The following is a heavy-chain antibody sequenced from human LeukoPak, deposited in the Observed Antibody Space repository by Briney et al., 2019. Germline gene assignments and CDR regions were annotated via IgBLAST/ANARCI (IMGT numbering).Heavy chain of an antibody. D-gene: IGHD3-22*01. V-gene: IGHV3-53*01. J-gene: IGHJ4*02. CDR2: IYSGGST. Sequence: GGSLRLSCAASGFTFSSYAMSWVRQAPGKGLEWVSVIYSGGSTYYADPVKGRFTISRDNSKNTLYLQMNSLRAEGTAVYYCARGREFYYDSSGYYFDYWGQGTLVTVSS. CDR3: ARGREFYYDSSGYYFDY. CDR1: GFTFSSYA.